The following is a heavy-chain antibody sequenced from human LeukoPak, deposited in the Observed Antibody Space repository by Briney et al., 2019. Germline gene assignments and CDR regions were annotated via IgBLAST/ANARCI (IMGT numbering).Heavy chain of an antibody. J-gene: IGHJ4*02. CDR3: AREYGYGDCFDY. CDR2: ISSSGSTI. D-gene: IGHD4-17*01. V-gene: IGHV3-48*03. CDR1: GFTFSSYE. Sequence: GGSLRLSCAASGFTFSSYEMNWVRQAPGKGLEWVSYISSSGSTIYYADSVKGRFTISRDNAKNSLYLQMNSLRAEDTAVYYCAREYGYGDCFDYWGQGTLVTVSS.